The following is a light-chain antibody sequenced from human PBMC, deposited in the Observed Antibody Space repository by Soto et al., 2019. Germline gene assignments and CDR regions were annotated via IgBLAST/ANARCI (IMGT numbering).Light chain of an antibody. CDR2: WGS. J-gene: IGKJ1*01. CDR3: MQVLKGPPP. V-gene: IGKV2-28*01. CDR1: QSLLHSNGYNY. Sequence: DIVMTQSPLSLPVTPGEPASISCRSSQSLLHSNGYNYLDWYLQKPGQSPQLLIYWGSNRASGVPDRFSGGGSGTDFTLKINRVEAEEVGVFFCMQVLKGPPPFGQGTKGKI.